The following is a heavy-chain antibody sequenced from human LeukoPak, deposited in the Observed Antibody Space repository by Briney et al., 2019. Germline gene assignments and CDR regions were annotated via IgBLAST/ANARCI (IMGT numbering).Heavy chain of an antibody. CDR2: IYWNDDK. V-gene: IGHV2-5*01. J-gene: IGHJ3*02. CDR3: AHISFFGEPHDAFDI. D-gene: IGHD3-10*01. Sequence: SGPTLVNPTQTLTLTCTFSGFSLRTSGVGVGWIRQPPGKALEWLALIYWNDDKRYSPSLKSRLTITKDTSKNQVVLTMTNMDPVDTATYYCAHISFFGEPHDAFDIWGQGTMVTVSS. CDR1: GFSLRTSGVG.